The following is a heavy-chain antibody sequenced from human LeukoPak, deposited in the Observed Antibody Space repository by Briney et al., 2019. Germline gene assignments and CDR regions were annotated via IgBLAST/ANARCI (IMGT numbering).Heavy chain of an antibody. D-gene: IGHD6-19*01. J-gene: IGHJ1*01. CDR1: GGSISSYY. CDR3: ARDRGRWGGAEYFQH. Sequence: KPSKTLSLTCTVSGGSISSYYWSWIRQPAGKGLEWIGRIYTSGSTNYNPSLKSRVTMSVDTSKNQFTLKLSSVTAADTAVYYCARDRGRWGGAEYFQHWGQGTLVTVSS. CDR2: IYTSGST. V-gene: IGHV4-4*07.